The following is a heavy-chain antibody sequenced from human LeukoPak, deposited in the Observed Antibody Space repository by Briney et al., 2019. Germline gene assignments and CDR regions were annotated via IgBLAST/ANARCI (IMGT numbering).Heavy chain of an antibody. CDR1: GGSITTSSYY. CDR3: ARDHQAGYYGSGP. CDR2: IHYSGST. D-gene: IGHD3-10*01. J-gene: IGHJ5*02. V-gene: IGHV4-39*07. Sequence: SETLSLTCAVSGGSITTSSYYWGWIRQPPGKGLEWIGSIHYSGSTYYNPSLKSRVTMSVDTSKNQFSLRLSSVTAADTAVYYCARDHQAGYYGSGPWGQGTLVTVSS.